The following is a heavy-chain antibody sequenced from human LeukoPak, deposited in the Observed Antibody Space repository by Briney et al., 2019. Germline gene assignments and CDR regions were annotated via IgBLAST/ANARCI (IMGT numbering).Heavy chain of an antibody. CDR1: GFIFSNYG. CDR2: IWYDGSIK. CDR3: ARYCSGGTCKLGYYYYGMDV. V-gene: IGHV3-33*01. J-gene: IGHJ6*02. D-gene: IGHD2-15*01. Sequence: PGRSLRLSRAASGFIFSNYGMHWVRQAPGKGLEWVAVIWYDGSIKYYADSVKGRFSISRDNSKNTLYLQMNSLRAEDTAVYYCARYCSGGTCKLGYYYYGMDVWGQGTTVTVSS.